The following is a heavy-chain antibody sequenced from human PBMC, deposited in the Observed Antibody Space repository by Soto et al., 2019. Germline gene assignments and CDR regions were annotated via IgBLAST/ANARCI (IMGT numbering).Heavy chain of an antibody. D-gene: IGHD1-1*01. CDR1: EFSLSSSGVG. V-gene: IGHV2-5*02. Sequence: QITLKESGPTLVKPTQTLTLTCTVSEFSLSSSGVGVGWIRQPPGKALEWLALIYWDDDKRYSPSLTSRLTTTKDTPNKQVVITMTDMDPVDTGTYYCARSYHATGTTFDYWGQGTLVTVSS. J-gene: IGHJ4*02. CDR2: IYWDDDK. CDR3: ARSYHATGTTFDY.